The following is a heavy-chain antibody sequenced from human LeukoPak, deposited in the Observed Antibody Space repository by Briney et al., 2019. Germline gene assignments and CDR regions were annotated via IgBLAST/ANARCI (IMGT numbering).Heavy chain of an antibody. CDR3: AKSDYYDSSGHPSSFEY. CDR1: GFPLSSYA. CDR2: ASGSGGTT. V-gene: IGHV3-23*01. J-gene: IGHJ4*02. Sequence: PGGSLRLSCAASGFPLSSYAMSWVRQAPGRALEWVSAASGSGGTTYYADSVKGRLTISRDNSKNTLYLQMNSLRAEDTAVYYCAKSDYYDSSGHPSSFEYWGQGTLVTVSS. D-gene: IGHD3-22*01.